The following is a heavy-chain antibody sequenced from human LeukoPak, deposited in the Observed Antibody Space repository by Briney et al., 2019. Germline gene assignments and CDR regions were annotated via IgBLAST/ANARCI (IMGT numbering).Heavy chain of an antibody. Sequence: PGGSLRLSCAASGFTFSDHFLDCVRQAPGKGLEWVGRTRNKVHNYTTSYAASVKGRFTISRHASKKLMYLQMNSLKTEDTAVYFCVRDQGRPGDYWGQGTLVTVSS. CDR2: TRNKVHNYTT. V-gene: IGHV3-72*01. CDR3: VRDQGRPGDY. J-gene: IGHJ4*02. D-gene: IGHD2-2*01. CDR1: GFTFSDHF.